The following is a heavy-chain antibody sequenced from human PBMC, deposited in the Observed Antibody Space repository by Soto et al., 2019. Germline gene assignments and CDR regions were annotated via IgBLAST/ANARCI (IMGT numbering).Heavy chain of an antibody. V-gene: IGHV4-59*01. CDR2: IYYSGST. CDR3: ARGTAPDY. CDR1: GGSISSYY. D-gene: IGHD1-1*01. J-gene: IGHJ4*02. Sequence: SETLSLTCTVSGGSISSYYWSWIRQPPGKGLEWIGYIYYSGSTNYNPSLKSRVTISVDTSKNQFSLKLSSVTAADTAVYYCARGTAPDYWGQGTLVTVSS.